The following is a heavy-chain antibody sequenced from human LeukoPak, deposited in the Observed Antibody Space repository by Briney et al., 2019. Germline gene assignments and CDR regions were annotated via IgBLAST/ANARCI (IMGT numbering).Heavy chain of an antibody. Sequence: SETLSLTCAVSGGSISSYYWSWIRQPPGKGLEWIGYIYYSGSTNYNPSLKSRVTISVDTSKNQFSLKLSSVTAADTAVYYCARGQRAGREDYWGQGTLVTVSS. D-gene: IGHD6-13*01. J-gene: IGHJ4*02. CDR1: GGSISSYY. CDR2: IYYSGST. CDR3: ARGQRAGREDY. V-gene: IGHV4-59*01.